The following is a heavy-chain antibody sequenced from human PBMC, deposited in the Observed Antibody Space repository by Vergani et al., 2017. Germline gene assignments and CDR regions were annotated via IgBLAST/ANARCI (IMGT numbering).Heavy chain of an antibody. V-gene: IGHV5-51*01. J-gene: IGHJ4*02. D-gene: IGHD3-9*01. Sequence: EVQLVQSGAEVKKPGESLTISCKGSGYSFTSYWIGWVRQMPGKGLEWMGIIYPGDSDTRYSPSFQGQVTISADKSISTAYLQWSSLKASDTAMYYCARLPYDILTGYYADYWGQGTLVTVSS. CDR1: GYSFTSYW. CDR3: ARLPYDILTGYYADY. CDR2: IYPGDSDT.